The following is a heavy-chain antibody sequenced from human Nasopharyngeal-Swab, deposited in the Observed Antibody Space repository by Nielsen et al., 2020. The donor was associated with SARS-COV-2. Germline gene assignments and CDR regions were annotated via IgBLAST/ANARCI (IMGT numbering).Heavy chain of an antibody. CDR3: ARRGRCSGSSCDMDV. CDR1: GYTFNNYY. D-gene: IGHD2-2*01. Sequence: ASVQVSRKASGYTFNNYYIHWVRQAPGQGLEWMGMINPGSGGTTYAQKFQGRVTMTRDTSTSTVFMDLSSLRSEDTAVYYCARRGRCSGSSCDMDVWGQGTTVTVSS. J-gene: IGHJ6*02. V-gene: IGHV1-46*02. CDR2: INPGSGGT.